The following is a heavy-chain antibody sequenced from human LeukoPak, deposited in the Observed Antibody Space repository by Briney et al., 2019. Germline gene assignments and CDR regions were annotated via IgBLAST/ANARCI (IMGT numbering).Heavy chain of an antibody. D-gene: IGHD6-13*01. CDR2: IIPIFGTA. V-gene: IGHV1-69*13. J-gene: IGHJ6*02. CDR1: GGTFSSYA. CDR3: AGLPGIAAAGTPIYYYGMDV. Sequence: SVKVSCKASGGTFSSYAISWVRQAPGQGLEGMGGIIPIFGTANYAQKFQGRGTITADESTSTACMELSSLKSEDPAVYYCAGLPGIAAAGTPIYYYGMDVWGQGTTVTVSS.